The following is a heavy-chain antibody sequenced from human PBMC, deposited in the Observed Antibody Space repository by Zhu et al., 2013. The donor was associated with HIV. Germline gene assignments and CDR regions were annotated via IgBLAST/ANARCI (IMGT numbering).Heavy chain of an antibody. D-gene: IGHD3-10*01. J-gene: IGHJ4*02. V-gene: IGHV1-8*01. Sequence: QVQLVQSGAEVKKPGASVKVSCQASGYMFTSYDINWVRQATGQGLEWMGWMNPXSGNAGYAQKFQGRVTMTSNTSINTAYMELSSLRFDDTAVYYCARGSVSRGDYWGQGTLITVSS. CDR1: GYMFTSYD. CDR3: ARGSVSRGDY. CDR2: MNPXSGNA.